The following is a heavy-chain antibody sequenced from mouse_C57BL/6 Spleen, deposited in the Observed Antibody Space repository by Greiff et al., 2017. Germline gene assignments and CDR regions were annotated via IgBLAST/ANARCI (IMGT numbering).Heavy chain of an antibody. CDR2: IDPENGDT. CDR1: GFNIKDDY. J-gene: IGHJ3*01. CDR3: TDHGLRFAY. V-gene: IGHV14-4*01. D-gene: IGHD1-2*01. Sequence: EVQLQQSGAELVRPGASVKLYCTASGFNIKDDYMHWVKQRPEQGLEWIGWIDPENGDTEYASKFQGKATITADTSSNTAYLQLSSLTSEDTAVYYCTDHGLRFAYWGQGTLVTVSA.